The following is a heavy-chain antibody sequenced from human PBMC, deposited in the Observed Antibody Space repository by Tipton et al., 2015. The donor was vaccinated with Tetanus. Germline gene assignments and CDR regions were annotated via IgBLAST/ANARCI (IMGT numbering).Heavy chain of an antibody. J-gene: IGHJ4*02. V-gene: IGHV4-31*03. D-gene: IGHD1-26*01. Sequence: TLSLTCFVSGGSISSGGYYWSWIRQHPGKGLEWIGDIYYSGSTYYNPSLKSRVTISVDTSKNQFSLKLNSVTAADTAVYYCARDQARGARGWNYFDYWGQGTLVTVSS. CDR3: ARDQARGARGWNYFDY. CDR1: GGSISSGGYY. CDR2: IYYSGST.